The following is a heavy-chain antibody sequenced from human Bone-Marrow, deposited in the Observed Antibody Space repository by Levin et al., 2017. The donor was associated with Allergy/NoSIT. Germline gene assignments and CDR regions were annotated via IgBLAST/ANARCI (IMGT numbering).Heavy chain of an antibody. CDR1: GFSLSTSGMC. CDR2: IDWDDDK. D-gene: IGHD3-22*01. J-gene: IGHJ6*03. V-gene: IGHV2-70*01. CDR3: ARGRVVITQTYYYYMDV. Sequence: VSGPTLVKPPQTLTLTCTFSGFSLSTSGMCVSWIRQPPGKALEWLALIDWDDDKYYSTSLKTRLTISKDTSKNQVVLTMTNMDPVDTATYYCARGRVVITQTYYYYMDVWGKGTTVTVSS.